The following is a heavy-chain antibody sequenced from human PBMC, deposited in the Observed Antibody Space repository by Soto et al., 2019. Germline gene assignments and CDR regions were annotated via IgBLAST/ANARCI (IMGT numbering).Heavy chain of an antibody. CDR2: TYYSGNT. CDR3: ARLYDTGGYYPFDY. J-gene: IGHJ4*02. D-gene: IGHD3-22*01. V-gene: IGHV4-30-2*01. CDR1: GGSISSGGYG. Sequence: SSETLSLTCAVSGGSISSGGYGWSWIRQPPGKGLEWIGYTYYSGNTYYKPSLKSRVTISVDRSKNQFSLKLGAVTAADTAVYYCARLYDTGGYYPFDYWGQGTLVTV.